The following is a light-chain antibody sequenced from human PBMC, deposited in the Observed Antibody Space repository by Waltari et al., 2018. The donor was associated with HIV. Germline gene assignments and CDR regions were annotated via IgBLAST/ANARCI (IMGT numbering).Light chain of an antibody. V-gene: IGLV3-10*01. CDR2: EDS. CDR1: ALPKKY. Sequence: SYELTQPPSVSVSPGQTARITCSGDALPKKYAYWYQQKSGQAPVLVIYEDSKRPSGIPACFSGSSSGTMATLTISGAQVEDEADYYCYSTDSSGNHRVFGGGTKLTVL. CDR3: YSTDSSGNHRV. J-gene: IGLJ2*01.